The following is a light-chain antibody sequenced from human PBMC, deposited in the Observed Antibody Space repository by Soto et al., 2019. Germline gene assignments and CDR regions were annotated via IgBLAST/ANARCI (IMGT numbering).Light chain of an antibody. J-gene: IGLJ2*01. V-gene: IGLV2-8*01. CDR2: EVT. CDR3: SSKAGSNNLGVV. Sequence: QPALTQPPSASGSPGQSVAISCTGTSSDVGGYNDVSWYQQHPGKAPKLMIYEVTERPSGVPDRFSGSKSGNTASLTVSGLQADDEADYYCSSKAGSNNLGVVFGGGTKLTVL. CDR1: SSDVGGYND.